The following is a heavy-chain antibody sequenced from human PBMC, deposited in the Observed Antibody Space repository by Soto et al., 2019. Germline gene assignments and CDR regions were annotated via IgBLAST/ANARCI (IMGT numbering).Heavy chain of an antibody. V-gene: IGHV4-61*03. Sequence: SETLSLTCIVSGDSVTSGSYYWTWLRQPPGKGLEWIGYISYTGRTKYNPSLQSRVTISVDTSKNDFSLNLSSVTAADTAVYFCAREWGLLPYYVMNVCGHVTAVTVSS. CDR1: GDSVTSGSYY. CDR2: ISYTGRT. CDR3: AREWGLLPYYVMNV. J-gene: IGHJ6*02. D-gene: IGHD7-27*01.